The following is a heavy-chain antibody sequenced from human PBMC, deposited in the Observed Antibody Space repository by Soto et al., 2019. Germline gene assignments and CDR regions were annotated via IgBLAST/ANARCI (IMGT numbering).Heavy chain of an antibody. CDR2: IAYDGSHE. Sequence: GGSLRLSCAASGFTFNYYPIHWVRQAPGKGLEWVAVIAYDGSHEYYADSVKGRFTISRDNSKNTVSLQMNSLRVEDTAVYYCAIDEGRRYFSHYYMDVWGQGTTVTVSS. D-gene: IGHD1-1*01. V-gene: IGHV3-30*14. J-gene: IGHJ6*02. CDR1: GFTFNYYP. CDR3: AIDEGRRYFSHYYMDV.